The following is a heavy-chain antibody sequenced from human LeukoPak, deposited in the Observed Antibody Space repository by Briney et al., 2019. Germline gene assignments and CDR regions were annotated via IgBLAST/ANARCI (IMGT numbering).Heavy chain of an antibody. J-gene: IGHJ3*02. CDR2: INWNGGST. CDR1: GFTFDDYG. Sequence: GGSLRLSCAASGFTFDDYGMSWVRQAPGKGLEWVSGINWNGGSTGYADSVKGRFTISRDNAKNSLYLRMNSLRAEDMALYYCARVRYYDSSGYQGAFDIWGQGTMVTVSS. CDR3: ARVRYYDSSGYQGAFDI. D-gene: IGHD3-22*01. V-gene: IGHV3-20*04.